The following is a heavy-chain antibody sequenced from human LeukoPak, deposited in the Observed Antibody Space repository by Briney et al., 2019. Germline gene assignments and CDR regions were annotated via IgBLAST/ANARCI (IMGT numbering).Heavy chain of an antibody. CDR3: ATRGERSGAFDI. J-gene: IGHJ3*02. V-gene: IGHV1-24*01. Sequence: GASVKVSCKVSGYTLTELSMHWVRQAPGKGLEWMGGFDPEDGETIYAQKFQGRVTMTEDTSTDTAYMELSSLRSEDTAMYYCATRGERSGAFDIWGQGTMVTVSS. CDR1: GYTLTELS. D-gene: IGHD3-16*01. CDR2: FDPEDGET.